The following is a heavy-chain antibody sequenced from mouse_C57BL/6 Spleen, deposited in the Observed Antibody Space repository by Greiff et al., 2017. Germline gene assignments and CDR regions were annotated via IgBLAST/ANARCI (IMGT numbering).Heavy chain of an antibody. J-gene: IGHJ2*01. D-gene: IGHD1-1*01. Sequence: QVQLQQPGAELVKPGASVKMSCKASGYTFTSYWITWVKQRPGQGLEWIGDIYPGSGSTNYNEKFKSKATLTVDTSSSTSYMQHSSLTSEDSAVYYCARFNTTVVDYWGQGTTLTVSS. CDR3: ARFNTTVVDY. CDR2: IYPGSGST. V-gene: IGHV1-55*01. CDR1: GYTFTSYW.